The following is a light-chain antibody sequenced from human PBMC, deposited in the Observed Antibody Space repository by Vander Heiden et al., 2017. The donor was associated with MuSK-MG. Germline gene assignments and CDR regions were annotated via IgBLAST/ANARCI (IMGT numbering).Light chain of an antibody. J-gene: IGLJ2*01. Sequence: SFDLSQPPLVSVSPGQTASIPCSGDKLGGKYVSWYQQKPGQSPLLLIHQDTKRPSGIPDRFSGSNSGNTATLTISGTQPLDEADYYCQAWESNSFAVFGGGTKVTVL. CDR2: QDT. CDR1: KLGGKY. CDR3: QAWESNSFAV. V-gene: IGLV3-1*01.